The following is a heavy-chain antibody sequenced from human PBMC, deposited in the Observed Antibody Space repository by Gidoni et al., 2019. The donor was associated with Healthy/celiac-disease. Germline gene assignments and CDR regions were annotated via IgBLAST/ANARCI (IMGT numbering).Heavy chain of an antibody. CDR3: ATGSFLLYYFDY. CDR1: GDTLTELS. V-gene: IGHV1-24*01. CDR2: FDPEDGET. Sequence: QVQLIRSGAEVTKRVAGVKVSCKGAGDTLTELSMHWVRQAPGKGLELMGGFDPEDGETIYAHKFQARVTMTADTSPYTAYRALSSLRAEDTSVYYCATGSFLLYYFDYWGQGTLVPVSS. J-gene: IGHJ4*02.